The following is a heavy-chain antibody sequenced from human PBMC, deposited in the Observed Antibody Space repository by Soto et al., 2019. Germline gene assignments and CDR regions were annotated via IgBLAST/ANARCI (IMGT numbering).Heavy chain of an antibody. CDR1: GFTFSSYS. J-gene: IGHJ4*02. CDR2: ISSSSSTI. V-gene: IGHV3-48*01. D-gene: IGHD2-15*01. Sequence: SLRLSCAASGFTFSSYSMNWVRQAPGKGLEWVSYISSSSSTIYYADSVKGRFTISRDNAKNSLYLQMNSLRAEDTAVYYCARGFSSAAAAIDYWGQGTLVTVSS. CDR3: ARGFSSAAAAIDY.